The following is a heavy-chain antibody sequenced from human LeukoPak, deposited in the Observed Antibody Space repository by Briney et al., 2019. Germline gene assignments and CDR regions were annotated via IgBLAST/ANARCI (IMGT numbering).Heavy chain of an antibody. CDR1: GNTFTGYY. D-gene: IGHD1/OR15-1a*01. Sequence: ASVKVSCKASGNTFTGYYMHWVRQAPGQGLEWMGWINPNSGGTNYAQKFQGWVTMTRDTSISTAYMELSRLRSDDTAVYYCARVSGDYWNNTYGMDVWGQGTTVTVSS. V-gene: IGHV1-2*04. J-gene: IGHJ6*02. CDR2: INPNSGGT. CDR3: ARVSGDYWNNTYGMDV.